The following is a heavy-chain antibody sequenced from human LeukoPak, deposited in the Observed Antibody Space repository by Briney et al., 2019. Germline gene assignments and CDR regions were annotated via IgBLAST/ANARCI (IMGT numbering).Heavy chain of an antibody. D-gene: IGHD4-17*01. CDR1: GFTFSSYA. J-gene: IGHJ3*02. V-gene: IGHV3-30-3*01. Sequence: GGSLRLSCAASGFTFSSYAMHWVRQAPGKGLEWVAIISFDGSSKYYTDSVKGRFTISRDNSKNTLFLQMNSLRAEDTAVYYCAMNTVTYDAFDIWGQGTMVTVSS. CDR3: AMNTVTYDAFDI. CDR2: ISFDGSSK.